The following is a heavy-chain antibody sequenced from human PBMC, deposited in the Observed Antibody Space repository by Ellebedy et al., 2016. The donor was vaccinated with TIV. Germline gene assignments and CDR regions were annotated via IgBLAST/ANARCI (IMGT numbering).Heavy chain of an antibody. J-gene: IGHJ4*02. Sequence: GESLKISXAASGFTFDDYTMHWVRQAPGKGLEWVSLISWDGGSTYYADSVKGRFTISRDNSKNSLYLQMNSLRTEDTALYYCAKDVSPYSGSYSFDYWGQGTLVTVSS. CDR2: ISWDGGST. D-gene: IGHD1-26*01. V-gene: IGHV3-43*01. CDR3: AKDVSPYSGSYSFDY. CDR1: GFTFDDYT.